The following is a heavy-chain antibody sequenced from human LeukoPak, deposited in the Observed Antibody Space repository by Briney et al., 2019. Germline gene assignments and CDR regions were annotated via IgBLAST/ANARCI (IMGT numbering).Heavy chain of an antibody. Sequence: SETLSLTCTVSGGSISSTNCYWGWVRQPPGKGLEWIGSIYYSGSTYYNPSLKSRVAISVDTSKNHFSLKLSSVTAADTAVYYCARGRIQLWLTLDYWGQGTLVTVSS. CDR1: GGSISSTNCY. J-gene: IGHJ4*02. V-gene: IGHV4-39*02. CDR3: ARGRIQLWLTLDY. CDR2: IYYSGST. D-gene: IGHD5-18*01.